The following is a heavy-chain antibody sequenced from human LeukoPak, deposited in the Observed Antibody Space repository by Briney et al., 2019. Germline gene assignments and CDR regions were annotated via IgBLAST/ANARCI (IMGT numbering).Heavy chain of an antibody. CDR1: GDSVSSNSAT. D-gene: IGHD5-24*01. CDR2: TYYRSKWYN. V-gene: IGHV6-1*01. CDR3: AGNRDGYIAY. Sequence: KQSQTLSLTCAISGDSVSSNSATWDWIRQSPSRGLEWLGRTYYRSKWYNDYVVSVKGRITINPDTSKNRFSLQLNSVTPEDTAVYYCAGNRDGYIAYWGQGTLVTVSS. J-gene: IGHJ4*02.